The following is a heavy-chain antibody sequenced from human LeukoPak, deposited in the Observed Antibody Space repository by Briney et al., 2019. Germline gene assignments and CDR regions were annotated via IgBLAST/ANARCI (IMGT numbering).Heavy chain of an antibody. CDR1: GFSFSSYW. Sequence: GGSLRLSCAASGFSFSSYWMHWVRQAPGKGPVWVSLISNDESTIIYADSVKGRFTISRDNAKNTLYLQMSSLRAEDTAVYYCAKEDYVLGGWTGHYMDVWGKGTTVTVSS. CDR2: ISNDESTI. D-gene: IGHD3-16*01. CDR3: AKEDYVLGGWTGHYMDV. V-gene: IGHV3-74*01. J-gene: IGHJ6*03.